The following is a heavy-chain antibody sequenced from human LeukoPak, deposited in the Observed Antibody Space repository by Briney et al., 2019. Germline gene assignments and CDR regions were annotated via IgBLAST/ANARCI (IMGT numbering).Heavy chain of an antibody. CDR2: INAGNGNT. CDR1: GYTFTSYA. V-gene: IGHV1-3*03. D-gene: IGHD3-3*01. J-gene: IGHJ4*02. CDR3: ARSSFWSGYFLNFDY. Sequence: ASVKVSCKASGYTFTSYAMHWVRQAPGQRLEWMGWINAGNGNTKYSQEFQGRVTTTRDTSASTAYMELSSLRSEDMAVYYCARSSFWSGYFLNFDYWGQGTLVTVSS.